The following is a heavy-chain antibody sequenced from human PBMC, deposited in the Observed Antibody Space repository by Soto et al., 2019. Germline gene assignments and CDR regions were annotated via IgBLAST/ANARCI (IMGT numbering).Heavy chain of an antibody. CDR1: GFSLTRSEVG. J-gene: IGHJ3*01. D-gene: IGHD1-26*01. V-gene: IGHV2-5*02. CDR3: AQSKWELLRAFEV. CDR2: IYGDDEK. Sequence: QITLKESGPTLVKPTQTLTLTCTFAGFSLTRSEVGEGWIRQPPGKALEWLALIYGDDEKLYSPSLKTRLTITRHTSENQVVLTMTNMDPVDTATYYCAQSKWELLRAFEVWGQGTMVTVSS.